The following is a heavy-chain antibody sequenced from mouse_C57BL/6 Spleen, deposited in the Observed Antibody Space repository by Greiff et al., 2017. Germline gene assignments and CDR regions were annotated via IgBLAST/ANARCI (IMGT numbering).Heavy chain of an antibody. CDR3: ARSLYGYYAMDY. D-gene: IGHD1-1*02. J-gene: IGHJ4*01. V-gene: IGHV1-81*01. Sequence: VQLQQSGAELARPGASVKLSCKASGYTFTSYGISWVKQRTGQGLAWIGEIYPRSGNTYYNEKFKGKATLTADKSSSTAYMELRSLTSEDSAVYFCARSLYGYYAMDYWGQGTSVTVSS. CDR1: GYTFTSYG. CDR2: IYPRSGNT.